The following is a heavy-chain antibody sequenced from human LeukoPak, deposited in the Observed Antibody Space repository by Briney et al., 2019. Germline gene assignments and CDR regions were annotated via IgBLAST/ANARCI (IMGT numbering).Heavy chain of an antibody. D-gene: IGHD3-22*01. CDR2: ISAYNGNT. CDR3: ARGGNYYYDSSGPTENWFDP. V-gene: IGHV1-18*01. Sequence: ASVKVSCKASGYTFTSYGISWVRQAPGQGLEWMGWISAYNGNTNYAQKLQGRVTMITDTSTSTAYMELRSLRSDDTAVYYCARGGNYYYDSSGPTENWFDPWGQGTLVTVSS. J-gene: IGHJ5*02. CDR1: GYTFTSYG.